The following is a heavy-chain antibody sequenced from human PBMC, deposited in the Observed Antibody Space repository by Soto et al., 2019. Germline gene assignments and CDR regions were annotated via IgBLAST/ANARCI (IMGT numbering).Heavy chain of an antibody. CDR2: ITHATGAA. D-gene: IGHD3-3*01. V-gene: IGHV1-2*02. CDR3: ARGGGVGVAGSAAFDM. J-gene: IGHJ3*02. Sequence: QLHLVQSGAVVKKPGASVTVSCSASGYPVTAYYMHWVRQAPGRGLEWMGGITHATGAAKYTQTFTGRVTMTRDTSTSTVCRELSVLTSEATAVFYCARGGGVGVAGSAAFDMWGQGTLVTVSS. CDR1: GYPVTAYY.